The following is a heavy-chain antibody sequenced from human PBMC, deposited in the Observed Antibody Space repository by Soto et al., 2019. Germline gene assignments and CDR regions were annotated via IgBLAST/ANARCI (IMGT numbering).Heavy chain of an antibody. D-gene: IGHD3-10*01. J-gene: IGHJ6*02. CDR3: ARVGGGLASLGYYGMDV. Sequence: ASVKVSCKASGYTFIGYYIHWVRQAPGQGLEWMGWINPNSGGTNYAQRFQGWVTMTRDRSISTAYMELSRLKSDDTAVYYCARVGGGLASLGYYGMDVWGQGTTVTVPS. CDR2: INPNSGGT. CDR1: GYTFIGYY. V-gene: IGHV1-2*04.